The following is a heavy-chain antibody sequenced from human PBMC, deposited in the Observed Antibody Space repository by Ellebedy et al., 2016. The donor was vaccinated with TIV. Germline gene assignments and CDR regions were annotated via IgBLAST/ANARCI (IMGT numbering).Heavy chain of an antibody. V-gene: IGHV3-9*01. J-gene: IGHJ4*02. D-gene: IGHD6-19*01. CDR3: AKDSSGWMAGGIDY. Sequence: SLKISXAASGFTFDDYAMHWVRQAPGKGLEWVSGISWNSGSIGYADSVKGRFTISRDNAKNSLYLQMNSLRAEDTALYYCAKDSSGWMAGGIDYWGQGTLVTVSS. CDR2: ISWNSGSI. CDR1: GFTFDDYA.